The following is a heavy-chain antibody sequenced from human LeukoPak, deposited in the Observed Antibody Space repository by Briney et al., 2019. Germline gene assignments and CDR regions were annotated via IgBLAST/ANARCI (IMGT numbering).Heavy chain of an antibody. J-gene: IGHJ4*02. D-gene: IGHD3-10*01. V-gene: IGHV3-21*01. CDR1: GFTFSSYI. Sequence: PGGSLRLSCAASGFTFSSYIMNWVRQAPGKGLEWVSSISSSSSYIYYADSVKGRFTMSRDNAKNSLYLQMNSLRAEDTAVYYCARGEYGSGSYHIDYWGQGTLVTVSS. CDR2: ISSSSSYI. CDR3: ARGEYGSGSYHIDY.